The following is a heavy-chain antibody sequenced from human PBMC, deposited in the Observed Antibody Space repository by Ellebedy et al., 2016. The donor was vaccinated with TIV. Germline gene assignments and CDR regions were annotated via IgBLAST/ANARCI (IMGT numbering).Heavy chain of an antibody. J-gene: IGHJ3*02. CDR3: ARVMDSSGYTDAFDI. CDR2: INPNSGGT. Sequence: ASVKVSCXASGGTFSSYAISWVRQAPGQGLEWMGWINPNSGGTNYAQKFQGRVTMTRDTSISTAYMELSRLTSDDTAVYYCARVMDSSGYTDAFDIWGQGTMVTVSS. CDR1: GGTFSSYA. D-gene: IGHD3-22*01. V-gene: IGHV1-2*02.